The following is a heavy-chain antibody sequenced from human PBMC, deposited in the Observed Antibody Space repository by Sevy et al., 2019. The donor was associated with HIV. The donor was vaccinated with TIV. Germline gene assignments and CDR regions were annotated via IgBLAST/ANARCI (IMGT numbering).Heavy chain of an antibody. D-gene: IGHD3-22*01. CDR2: ICGGDGST. J-gene: IGHJ3*02. CDR3: AKGCYSDYFGADTLDI. Sequence: GGSLRLSCAASGFRFSSFAMIWVRQAPGKGLEWVSEICGGDGSTYYADSVKGRFTISRDNSKNMVYLQMSSLRAEDTTLYLSAKGCYSDYFGADTLDIWGQGTMVTVSS. V-gene: IGHV3-23*01. CDR1: GFRFSSFA.